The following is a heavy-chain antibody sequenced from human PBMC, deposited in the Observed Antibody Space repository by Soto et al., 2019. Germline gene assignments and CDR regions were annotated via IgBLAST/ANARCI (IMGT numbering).Heavy chain of an antibody. J-gene: IGHJ4*02. D-gene: IGHD3-22*01. V-gene: IGHV4-39*01. CDR3: ASPVYYYDSSGYYYFDY. CDR2: IYYSGST. Sequence: ETRSVTCSVSGGSISSSSYYWGWIRQPPGKGLEWIGSIYYSGSTYYNPSLKSRVTISVDTSKNQFSLKLSSVTAADTAVYYCASPVYYYDSSGYYYFDYWGQGTLVTVSS. CDR1: GGSISSSSYY.